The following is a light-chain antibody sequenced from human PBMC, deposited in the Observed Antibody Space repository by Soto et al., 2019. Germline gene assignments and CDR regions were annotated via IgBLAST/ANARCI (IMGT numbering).Light chain of an antibody. Sequence: DIVMTQSPDSLAVSLGERATINCKSSQSVLYSSNNKNYLAWYQQKPGQPPNLLIYWASTRESGVPDRLSGSGSGTDFTLTSSSLQAEDVAVYYCQQYDSTPYTFGQGTKLEIK. CDR2: WAS. V-gene: IGKV4-1*01. CDR3: QQYDSTPYT. J-gene: IGKJ2*01. CDR1: QSVLYSSNNKNY.